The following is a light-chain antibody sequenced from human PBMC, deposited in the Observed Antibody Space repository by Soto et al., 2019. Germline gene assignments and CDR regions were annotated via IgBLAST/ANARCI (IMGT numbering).Light chain of an antibody. Sequence: QSVLTQPPSVSAAPGQRVTISCTGSSSNIGAGYDVHWYQHLPGTAPKLLIYANRGRPSGVPDRFSGSKSGTSAPLGITGVQDEDEADYYCQSYDSSLRGSLFGGGTKVTVL. CDR3: QSYDSSLRGSL. CDR2: ANR. CDR1: SSNIGAGYD. J-gene: IGLJ2*01. V-gene: IGLV1-40*01.